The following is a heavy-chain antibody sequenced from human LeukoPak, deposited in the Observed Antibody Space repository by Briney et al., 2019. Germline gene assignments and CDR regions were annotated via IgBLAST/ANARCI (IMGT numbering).Heavy chain of an antibody. CDR3: AELGITMIGGV. Sequence: GGSLRLSCAASGFTFSSYSMNWVRQAPGKGLEWVSSISSSSSYISYADSVKGRFTISRDNAKNSLYLQMNSLRAEDTAVYYCAELGITMIGGVWGKGTTVTISS. CDR1: GFTFSSYS. CDR2: ISSSSSYI. V-gene: IGHV3-21*01. D-gene: IGHD3-10*02. J-gene: IGHJ6*04.